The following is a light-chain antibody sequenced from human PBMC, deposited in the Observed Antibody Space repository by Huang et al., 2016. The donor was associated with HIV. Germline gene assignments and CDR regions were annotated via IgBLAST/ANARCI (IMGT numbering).Light chain of an antibody. V-gene: IGKV1-39*01. Sequence: DIQMTQSPSSLSASVGDRVTIACRASQSIRKFLNWYQQKPGEAPKLLMHSASRLQSGVPSRFSGSGSGTDFTLTITSLQPEDFATYYCQQTDNTPRTFGQGTKVVIK. J-gene: IGKJ1*01. CDR2: SAS. CDR1: QSIRKF. CDR3: QQTDNTPRT.